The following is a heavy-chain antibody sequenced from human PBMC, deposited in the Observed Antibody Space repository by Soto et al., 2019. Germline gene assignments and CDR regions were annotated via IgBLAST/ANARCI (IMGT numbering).Heavy chain of an antibody. D-gene: IGHD2-15*01. CDR3: ARDLGWWPWDY. CDR1: GYTFTSYA. CDR2: INAGNGNT. Sequence: QVQLVQSGAEVKKPGASVKVSCKASGYTFTSYAMHWVRQAPGQRLEWMGWINAGNGNTKYSQKFQGRVTITRDTSASTAYMELSSLRSEDTAVYCCARDLGWWPWDYWGQGTRVTVSS. V-gene: IGHV1-3*01. J-gene: IGHJ4*02.